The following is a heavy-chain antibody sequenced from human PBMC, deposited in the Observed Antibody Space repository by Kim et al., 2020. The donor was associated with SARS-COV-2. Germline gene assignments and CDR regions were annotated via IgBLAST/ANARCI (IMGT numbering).Heavy chain of an antibody. Sequence: YADSVKGRFTISRDNAKNALYLQMNSLRAEDTAVYYCARVNDYGDLYFDYWGQGTLVTVSS. D-gene: IGHD4-17*01. CDR3: ARVNDYGDLYFDY. V-gene: IGHV3-11*06. J-gene: IGHJ4*02.